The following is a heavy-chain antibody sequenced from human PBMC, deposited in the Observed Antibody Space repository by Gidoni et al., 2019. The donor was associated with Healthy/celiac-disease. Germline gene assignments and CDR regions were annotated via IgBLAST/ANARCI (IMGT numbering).Heavy chain of an antibody. V-gene: IGHV3-21*01. CDR2: ISSSSSYI. J-gene: IGHJ4*02. Sequence: EVQLVESGGGLVKPGGSLRLSCAASGFTFSSYSMNWVRQAPGKGLEWVSSISSSSSYIYYADSVKGRFTISRDNAKNSLYLQMNSLRAEDTAVYYCATPLENGDSDYWGQGTLVTVSS. CDR1: GFTFSSYS. CDR3: ATPLENGDSDY. D-gene: IGHD4-17*01.